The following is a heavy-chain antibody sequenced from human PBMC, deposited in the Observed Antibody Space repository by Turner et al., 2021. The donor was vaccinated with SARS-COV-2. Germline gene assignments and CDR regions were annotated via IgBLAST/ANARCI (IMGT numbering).Heavy chain of an antibody. CDR3: AGMEWLLLSY. Sequence: QVQLVESGGGVVQPGRSLRLSCAASGFTFSSYGMHWVRQAPGKGLEWVAVTSYDGSNNYYADSVKGRFTISRDNSKNTLFLQMNSLRVEDTAVYDCAGMEWLLLSYWGQGTLVTVSS. D-gene: IGHD3-22*01. V-gene: IGHV3-30*03. J-gene: IGHJ4*02. CDR1: GFTFSSYG. CDR2: TSYDGSNN.